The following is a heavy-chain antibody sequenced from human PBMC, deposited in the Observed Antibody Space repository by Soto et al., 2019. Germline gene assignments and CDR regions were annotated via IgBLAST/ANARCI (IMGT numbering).Heavy chain of an antibody. V-gene: IGHV4-30-2*01. CDR3: ARYEGTGGSRSYNWIDP. J-gene: IGHJ5*02. CDR1: GGSISSDDSS. Sequence: SETLSLTCAVSGGSISSDDSSWSWIRQPPGKGLEWIGYMSHSGTPYYNPSLKSRVTISVDRSNNHFSLKLRSVTAADTAVYYCARYEGTGGSRSYNWIDPWGQGTLVTVSS. D-gene: IGHD2-15*01. CDR2: MSHSGTP.